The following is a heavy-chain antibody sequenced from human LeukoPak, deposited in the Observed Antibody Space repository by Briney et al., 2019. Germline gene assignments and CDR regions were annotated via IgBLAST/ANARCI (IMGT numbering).Heavy chain of an antibody. CDR2: INPNSGGT. Sequence: ASVKVSCKASGYTFTGYYMHWVRQAPGQGLEWMGWINPNSGGTNYAQKFQGRVTMTRDTSISTAYMELSRLRSDDTAVYYCARGTGAAWSRNHYYCMDVWGKGTTVTVSS. CDR1: GYTFTGYY. D-gene: IGHD1-14*01. CDR3: ARGTGAAWSRNHYYCMDV. V-gene: IGHV1-2*02. J-gene: IGHJ6*03.